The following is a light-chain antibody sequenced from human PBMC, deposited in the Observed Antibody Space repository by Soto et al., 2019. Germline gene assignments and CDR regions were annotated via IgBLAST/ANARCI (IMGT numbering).Light chain of an antibody. V-gene: IGLV2-23*02. CDR2: EVG. CDR3: SSYAGNDEV. Sequence: QSVLTQPASVSGSPGQSITISCTGPGSGIGSYNLVSWYQQQPGKAPKLLIYEVGVRPSGVSNRFFGSKSGNTASLTISGLRAEEEGIYYCSSYAGNDEVFGTGTKLTVL. CDR1: GSGIGSYNL. J-gene: IGLJ1*01.